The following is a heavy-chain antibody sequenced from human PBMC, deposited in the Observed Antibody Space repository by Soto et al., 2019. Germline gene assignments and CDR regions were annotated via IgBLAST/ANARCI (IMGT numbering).Heavy chain of an antibody. Sequence: SETLSLTCTVSGGSISSYYWSWIRQPPGKGLEWIGYIYYSGSTNYNPSLKSRVTISVDTSKNQFSLKLSSVTAADTAVYYCARLPLITIFGVVTRDYWGQGTLVTVSS. CDR3: ARLPLITIFGVVTRDY. D-gene: IGHD3-3*01. CDR1: GGSISSYY. CDR2: IYYSGST. J-gene: IGHJ4*02. V-gene: IGHV4-59*08.